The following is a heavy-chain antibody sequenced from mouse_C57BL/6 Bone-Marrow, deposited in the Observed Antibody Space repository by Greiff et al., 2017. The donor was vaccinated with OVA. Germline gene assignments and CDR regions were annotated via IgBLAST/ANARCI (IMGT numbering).Heavy chain of an antibody. CDR3: ARSPLYYYGWVYFDY. Sequence: EVKLMESGGDLVKPGGSLKLSCAASGFTFSSYGMSWVRQTPDKRLEWVATISSGGSYTYYPDSVTGRFTISRDNAKNTLYLQMSSLKAEDTAMYYCARSPLYYYGWVYFDYWGQGTTPTVSS. CDR2: ISSGGSYT. D-gene: IGHD1-1*01. CDR1: GFTFSSYG. J-gene: IGHJ2*01. V-gene: IGHV5-6*01.